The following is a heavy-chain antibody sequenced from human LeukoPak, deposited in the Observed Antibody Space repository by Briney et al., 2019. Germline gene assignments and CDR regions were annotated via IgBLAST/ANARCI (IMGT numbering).Heavy chain of an antibody. J-gene: IGHJ4*02. V-gene: IGHV1-2*04. CDR3: ARGLYSSSWYDY. CDR1: GYTFTRYA. D-gene: IGHD6-13*01. CDR2: INPNSGGT. Sequence: ASVKVSCKASGYTFTRYALHWVRQAPGQRLEWMGWINPNSGGTNYAQKFQGWVTMTRDTSISTAYMELSRLRSDDTAVYYCARGLYSSSWYDYWGQGTLVTVSS.